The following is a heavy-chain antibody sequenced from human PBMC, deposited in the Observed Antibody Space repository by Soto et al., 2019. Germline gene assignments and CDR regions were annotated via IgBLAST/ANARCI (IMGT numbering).Heavy chain of an antibody. CDR2: IYYSGST. CDR3: ARGYYYDSSGYYGNAFDI. V-gene: IGHV4-59*01. CDR1: GGSISSYY. J-gene: IGHJ3*02. Sequence: AETLSLSCTGSGGSISSYYWSWVRQPPGKGLEWIGYIYYSGSTNYNPSLKSRVTISVDTSKNHFSLKLSSVTAADTAVYYCARGYYYDSSGYYGNAFDIWGQGTMVTVSS. D-gene: IGHD3-22*01.